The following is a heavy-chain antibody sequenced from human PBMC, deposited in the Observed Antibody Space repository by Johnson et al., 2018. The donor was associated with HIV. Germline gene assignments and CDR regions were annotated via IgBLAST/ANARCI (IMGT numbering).Heavy chain of an antibody. J-gene: IGHJ3*02. V-gene: IGHV3-30*03. CDR2: ISYDGSNK. CDR3: AVLCSGCADAFDM. CDR1: GFTFSSYG. Sequence: VQVVESGGGVVQPGRSLRLSCAASGFTFSSYGMHWVRQAPGKGLEWVAVISYDGSNKYYADSVKGRFTISRDNSKNTLYLQMNSLRAEDTAVYYCAVLCSGCADAFDMWGQGTMVTVS. D-gene: IGHD3-10*01.